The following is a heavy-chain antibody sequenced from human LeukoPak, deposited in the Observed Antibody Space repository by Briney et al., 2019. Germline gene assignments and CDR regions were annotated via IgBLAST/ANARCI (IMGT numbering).Heavy chain of an antibody. V-gene: IGHV3-7*01. J-gene: IGHJ1*01. CDR1: GFTFSSYS. CDR2: IKTDGSEK. CDR3: AAYSSLNRREFQY. Sequence: GGSLRLSCAASGFTFSSYSMNWVRQAPGKGLQWVANIKTDGSEKYYVDSVKGRFTISRDNAKNSLYLQMNSLRAEDTAVYYCAAYSSLNRREFQYWGQGTLLTVSS. D-gene: IGHD3-22*01.